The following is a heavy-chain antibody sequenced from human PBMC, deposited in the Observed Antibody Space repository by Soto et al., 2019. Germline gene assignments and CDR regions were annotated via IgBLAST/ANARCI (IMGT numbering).Heavy chain of an antibody. CDR3: ATTQSPRTGTAEFDY. CDR2: INPNSGGT. D-gene: IGHD1-1*01. CDR1: GYTFTGYY. J-gene: IGHJ4*02. Sequence: ASVKVSCKASGYTFTGYYMHWVRQAPGQGLEWMGWINPNSGGTNYAQKFQGWVTMTRDTSISTAYMELSRLRSDDTAVYYCATTQSPRTGTAEFDYWGQGTLVTVSS. V-gene: IGHV1-2*04.